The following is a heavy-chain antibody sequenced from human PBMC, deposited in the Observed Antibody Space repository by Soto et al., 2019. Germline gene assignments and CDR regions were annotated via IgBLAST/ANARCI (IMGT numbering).Heavy chain of an antibody. D-gene: IGHD4-17*01. Sequence: QVQLQESGPGLVKTSQTLSLTCTVSGASTGSGGSYWSWIRQHPGKGLEWIGYIYYTGSTYYSPSLKSWASISVDTSNNQFSLKLDSATAADTAVYYCARADYGDRGLAFDSWGQGTLVTVSS. V-gene: IGHV4-31*03. CDR3: ARADYGDRGLAFDS. CDR2: IYYTGST. CDR1: GASTGSGGSY. J-gene: IGHJ4*02.